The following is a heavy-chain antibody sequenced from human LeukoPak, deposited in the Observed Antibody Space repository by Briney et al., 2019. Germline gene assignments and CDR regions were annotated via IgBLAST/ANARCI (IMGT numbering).Heavy chain of an antibody. Sequence: ASVKVSCKISGYTLTVVSIHWVRHAPGKGLEWMGGFYPEDGEPINAQKFQGRVTMSEDTSTDTAYMDLSSLRSEDTAVYYCASEIVGYGDVHYFDHWGQGTLVTVSS. CDR2: FYPEDGEP. J-gene: IGHJ4*02. CDR1: GYTLTVVS. CDR3: ASEIVGYGDVHYFDH. D-gene: IGHD4-17*01. V-gene: IGHV1-24*01.